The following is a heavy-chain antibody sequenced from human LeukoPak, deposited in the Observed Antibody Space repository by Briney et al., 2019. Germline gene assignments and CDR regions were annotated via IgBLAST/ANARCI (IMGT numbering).Heavy chain of an antibody. CDR1: GGSISSGGYY. V-gene: IGHV4-30-2*01. D-gene: IGHD3-10*01. J-gene: IGHJ4*02. CDR2: IYHSGST. Sequence: SETLSLTCTVSGGSISSGGYYWSWIRQPPGKGLEWIGYIYHSGSTYYNPSLKSRVTISVDRSKNQFSLKLSSVTAADTAVYYCARHKSPLPLHWGQGTLVTVSS. CDR3: ARHKSPLPLH.